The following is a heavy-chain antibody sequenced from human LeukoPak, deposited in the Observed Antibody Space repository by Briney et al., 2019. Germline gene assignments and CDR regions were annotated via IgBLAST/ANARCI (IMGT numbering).Heavy chain of an antibody. CDR2: IYSGGST. V-gene: IGHV3-66*01. Sequence: GGSLRLSCAASGFTVSSNYMSWVRQAPGKGLEWVSVIYSGGSTYYTDSVQGRFTISRDNSKNTLYLQMNSLRTEDTAVYYCARDRSGSYDYWGQGTLVTVSS. CDR1: GFTVSSNY. J-gene: IGHJ4*02. CDR3: ARDRSGSYDY. D-gene: IGHD1-26*01.